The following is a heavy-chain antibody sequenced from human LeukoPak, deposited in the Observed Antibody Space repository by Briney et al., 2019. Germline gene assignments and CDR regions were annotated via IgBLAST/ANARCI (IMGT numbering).Heavy chain of an antibody. CDR1: GYTFTSYY. Sequence: ASVKVSCKASGYTFTSYYMHWVRQAPGQGLEWMGIINPSGGSTSYAQKFQGRVTMTRDMSTSTVYMELSSLRSEDTAVYYCARDVEAVADYYYYMDVWGKGTTVTVSS. CDR3: ARDVEAVADYYYYMDV. V-gene: IGHV1-46*01. CDR2: INPSGGST. D-gene: IGHD6-19*01. J-gene: IGHJ6*03.